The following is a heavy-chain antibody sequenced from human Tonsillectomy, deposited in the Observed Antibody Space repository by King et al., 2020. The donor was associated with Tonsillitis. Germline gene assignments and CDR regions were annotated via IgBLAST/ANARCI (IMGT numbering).Heavy chain of an antibody. V-gene: IGHV4-59*08. CDR2: IYYSGST. CDR3: ARHSAGFSFDY. J-gene: IGHJ4*02. CDR1: GGSISSYY. D-gene: IGHD6-13*01. Sequence: QLQESGPGLVKPSETLSLTCTVSGGSISSYYWSWIRQPPGKGLEWIGYIYYSGSTNYNPSLKSRVTISVDTSKNQFSLKLSSVTAADTAVYYCARHSAGFSFDYWGQGTLVTVSS.